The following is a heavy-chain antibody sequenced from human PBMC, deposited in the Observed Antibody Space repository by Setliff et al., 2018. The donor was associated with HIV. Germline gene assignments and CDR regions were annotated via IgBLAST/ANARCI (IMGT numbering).Heavy chain of an antibody. CDR3: ARERASGKPPLLNWYFDL. J-gene: IGHJ2*01. V-gene: IGHV1-3*01. CDR2: INADSGNT. Sequence: ASVKVSCKASGYTFTNFLMYWVRKAPGQRLEWMGWINADSGNTKYSQKFQGRITISRDPSASTAYMELRSLGSEDTAVYFCARERASGKPPLLNWYFDLWGRGTLVTVS. D-gene: IGHD5-12*01. CDR1: GYTFTNFL.